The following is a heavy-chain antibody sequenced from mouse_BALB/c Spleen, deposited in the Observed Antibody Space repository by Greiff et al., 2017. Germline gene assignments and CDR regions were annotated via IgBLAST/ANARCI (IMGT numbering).Heavy chain of an antibody. CDR3: ASTLSLGYDY. CDR1: GFTFSSYA. J-gene: IGHJ3*01. V-gene: IGHV5-9-3*01. Sequence: EVKVVESGGGLVKPGGSLKLSCAASGFTFSSYAMSWVRQTPEKRLEWVATISSGGSYTYYPDSVKGRFTISRDNAKNTLYLQMSSLRSEDTAMYYCASTLSLGYDYWGQGTLVTVSA. CDR2: ISSGGSYT. D-gene: IGHD1-2*01.